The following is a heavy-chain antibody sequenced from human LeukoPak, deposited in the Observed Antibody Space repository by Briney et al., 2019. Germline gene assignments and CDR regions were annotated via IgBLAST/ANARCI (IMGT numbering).Heavy chain of an antibody. Sequence: NPSETLSLTCTVSGGSISSGDYYWSWIRQPPGKGLEWIGYIYYSGSTYYNPSLKSRVTISVDTSKNQFSLKLSSVTAADTAVYYCARLLYYDILTGYYDYWGQGTLVTVSS. CDR1: GGSISSGDYY. CDR3: ARLLYYDILTGYYDY. J-gene: IGHJ4*02. V-gene: IGHV4-30-4*08. D-gene: IGHD3-9*01. CDR2: IYYSGST.